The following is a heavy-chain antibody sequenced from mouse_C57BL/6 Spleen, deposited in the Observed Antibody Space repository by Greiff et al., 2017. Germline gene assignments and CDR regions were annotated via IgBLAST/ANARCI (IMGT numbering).Heavy chain of an antibody. CDR3: AKHADASSYAMDY. J-gene: IGHJ4*01. Sequence: QVQLKESGPGLVAPSQSLSITCTVSGFSLNSYGVDWVRQPPGKGLEWLGVIWGGGSTNYNSSLMSRLGISKDNSQSQVYLKKNSLQTDDTAMYYCAKHADASSYAMDYWGQGTSVTVAT. D-gene: IGHD6-1*01. CDR1: GFSLNSYG. V-gene: IGHV2-9*01. CDR2: IWGGGST.